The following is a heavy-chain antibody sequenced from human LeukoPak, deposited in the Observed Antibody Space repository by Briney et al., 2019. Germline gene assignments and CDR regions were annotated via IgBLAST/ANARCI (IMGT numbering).Heavy chain of an antibody. Sequence: GGSLRLSCVVSGFTFSSYAMSWVRQAPGKGLEWVSGISGSGGSTYYADSVKGRFTISRDNTKNTLYLQMNSLRAEDTAVYYCAKRIQSAMATGYWGQGTLVTVSS. CDR1: GFTFSSYA. J-gene: IGHJ4*02. D-gene: IGHD5-18*01. CDR2: ISGSGGST. V-gene: IGHV3-23*01. CDR3: AKRIQSAMATGY.